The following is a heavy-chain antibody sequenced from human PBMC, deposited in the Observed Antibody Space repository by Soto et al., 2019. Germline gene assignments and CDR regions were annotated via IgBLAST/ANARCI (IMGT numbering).Heavy chain of an antibody. Sequence: ASVKVSCKASGYTFTSYYMHWVRQAPGQGLEWMGIINPSGGSTSYAQKFQGRVTMTRDTSTSTVYMELSSLRSEDTAVYYCARIGTIFGVVTYFDYWGQGTLVTVSS. CDR2: INPSGGST. D-gene: IGHD3-3*01. CDR3: ARIGTIFGVVTYFDY. J-gene: IGHJ4*02. CDR1: GYTFTSYY. V-gene: IGHV1-46*03.